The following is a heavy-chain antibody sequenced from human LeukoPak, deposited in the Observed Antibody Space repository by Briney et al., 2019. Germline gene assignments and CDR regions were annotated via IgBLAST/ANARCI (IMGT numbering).Heavy chain of an antibody. CDR3: AKEGVEDFDSSYYYYYMDV. CDR1: GFTFSSYG. J-gene: IGHJ6*03. V-gene: IGHV3-23*01. D-gene: IGHD3-9*01. CDR2: ISGSGGST. Sequence: PGGSLRLSCAASGFTFSSYGMSWVRQAPGKGLEWVSAISGSGGSTYYADSVKGRFTISRDNSKNTLYLQMNSLRAEDTAVYYCAKEGVEDFDSSYYYYYMDVWGKGTTVTISS.